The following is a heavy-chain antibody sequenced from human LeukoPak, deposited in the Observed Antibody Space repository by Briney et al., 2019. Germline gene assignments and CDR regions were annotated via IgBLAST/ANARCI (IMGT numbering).Heavy chain of an antibody. CDR2: INPNSGGP. Sequence: ASVKVSCKTSGYSFTGYYIHWVRQAPGQGLEWMGRINPNSGGPNYGQKFQGTVTMTRDTSISTAYLELSNLRSDDTAAYYCVRGYSYGFYFDYWGQDPWSPSPQ. CDR3: VRGYSYGFYFDY. V-gene: IGHV1-2*06. D-gene: IGHD5-18*01. CDR1: GYSFTGYY. J-gene: IGHJ4*01.